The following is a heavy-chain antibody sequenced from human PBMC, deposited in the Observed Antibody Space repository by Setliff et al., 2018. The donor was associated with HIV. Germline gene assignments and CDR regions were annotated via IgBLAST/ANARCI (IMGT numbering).Heavy chain of an antibody. J-gene: IGHJ4*02. Sequence: SQTLSLTCAISGDSVSSNNAAWNWIRQSPLRGLEWLGRTYYRSKWYFDYAVSVKSRIIINPDTSKNQFSLHLNSVTPEDTAGYYCARGSYGSVLLWGQGTLVTVSS. CDR1: GDSVSSNNAA. CDR2: TYYRSKWYF. V-gene: IGHV6-1*01. CDR3: ARGSYGSVLL. D-gene: IGHD6-19*01.